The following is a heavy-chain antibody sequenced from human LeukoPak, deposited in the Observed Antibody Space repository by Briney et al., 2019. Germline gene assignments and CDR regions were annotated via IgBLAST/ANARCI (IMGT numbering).Heavy chain of an antibody. Sequence: RGSLRLSSAASGFTSSSYSMNWVPQSPGKRVEWVSSMSSGSSYMYYADSVKGRFTVSRDNAKTSLYLQMNSLRAEDTAVYYCARVTYYSDSSAYYYDSWGQGTLVTVSS. CDR3: ARVTYYSDSSAYYYDS. CDR1: GFTSSSYS. D-gene: IGHD3-22*01. J-gene: IGHJ4*02. CDR2: MSSGSSYM. V-gene: IGHV3-21*01.